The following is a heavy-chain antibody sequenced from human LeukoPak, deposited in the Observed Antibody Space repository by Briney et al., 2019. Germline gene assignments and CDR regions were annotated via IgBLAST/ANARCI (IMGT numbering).Heavy chain of an antibody. J-gene: IGHJ5*02. Sequence: SETLSLTCTVSGGSISSYYWSWIRQPPGKGLEWIGYIYTRGSTNYNPSLKSRVTISVDTSKNQFSLKLSSVTAADTAVYYCARGYSGYSSGWYQSWFDPWGQGTLVTVSS. CDR2: IYTRGST. D-gene: IGHD6-19*01. CDR1: GGSISSYY. CDR3: ARGYSGYSSGWYQSWFDP. V-gene: IGHV4-4*09.